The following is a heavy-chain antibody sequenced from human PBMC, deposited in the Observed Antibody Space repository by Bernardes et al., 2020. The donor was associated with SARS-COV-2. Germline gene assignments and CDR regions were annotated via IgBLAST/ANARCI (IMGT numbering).Heavy chain of an antibody. CDR1: GYIFTNFG. CDR2: SSTYNGNT. J-gene: IGHJ4*02. V-gene: IGHV1-18*01. Sequence: ASVKVSCKASGYIFTNFGISWVRQAPGQGLEWMGWSSTYNGNTNYAQNRQGRVTMTTDTSTRTAYMELRSLRSDDTAVYYCARDLDCSGARCYSYYYFDYWGQGTLVTVSS. CDR3: ARDLDCSGARCYSYYYFDY. D-gene: IGHD2-15*01.